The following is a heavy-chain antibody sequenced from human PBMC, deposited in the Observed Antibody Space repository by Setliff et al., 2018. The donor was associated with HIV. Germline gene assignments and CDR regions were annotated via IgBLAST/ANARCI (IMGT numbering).Heavy chain of an antibody. D-gene: IGHD2-15*01. J-gene: IGHJ4*02. CDR2: INPNTGST. CDR3: AEVTCSPDSCFLDY. CDR1: GSTFITYH. Sequence: ASVKVSCKASGSTFITYHVPWVRQAPGQGLEWMGIINPNTGSTSYAQKFQGRVTMTWDTSSGTVYMDLNSLKSEDTAVYYCAEVTCSPDSCFLDYWGQGTLVTVSS. V-gene: IGHV1-46*01.